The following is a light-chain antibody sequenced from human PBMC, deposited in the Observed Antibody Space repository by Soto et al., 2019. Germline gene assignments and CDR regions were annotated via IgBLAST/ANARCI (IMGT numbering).Light chain of an antibody. Sequence: QSVLTQPPSASWSPGQSVTISCTGTSSDVGGYNFVSWFQQHPGKVPKLIMYEVSKRPSGVPDRFSGSKSGNTASLTVSGLQADDEADYYCSSYAATVYVFGTGTKVTVL. CDR2: EVS. V-gene: IGLV2-8*01. J-gene: IGLJ1*01. CDR3: SSYAATVYV. CDR1: SSDVGGYNF.